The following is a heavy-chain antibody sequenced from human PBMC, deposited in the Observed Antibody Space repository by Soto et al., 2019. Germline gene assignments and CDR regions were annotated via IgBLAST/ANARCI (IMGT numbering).Heavy chain of an antibody. CDR3: AKDQGIAASHGVD. J-gene: IGHJ3*01. D-gene: IGHD6-13*01. CDR2: ISNDGSDK. CDR1: GFTFNNYG. V-gene: IGHV3-30*18. Sequence: QVQLVEAGGDVVQPGRSLRLSCAASGFTFNNYGMHWVRQAPGKGLEWVATISNDGSDKYYADSVKGRLTISRDNSKNTVYLQMNSLRAEDTALYYCAKDQGIAASHGVDWGQGTMVTVSS.